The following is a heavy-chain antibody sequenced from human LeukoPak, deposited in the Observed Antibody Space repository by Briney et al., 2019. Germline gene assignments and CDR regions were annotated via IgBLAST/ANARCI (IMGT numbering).Heavy chain of an antibody. CDR1: GGSISSGNW. J-gene: IGHJ6*03. CDR3: ARGFYGSGSYSPPYYYMDV. D-gene: IGHD3-10*01. V-gene: IGHV4-4*02. Sequence: SETLSLTCAVSGGSISSGNWWSWVRQPPGKGLEWIGEIYHSGSTNYNPSLKSRVTISVDTSKNQFSLKLSSVTAADTAVYYCARGFYGSGSYSPPYYYMDVWGKGTTVTISS. CDR2: IYHSGST.